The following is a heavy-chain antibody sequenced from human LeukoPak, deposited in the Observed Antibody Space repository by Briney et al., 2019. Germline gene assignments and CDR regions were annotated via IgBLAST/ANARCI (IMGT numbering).Heavy chain of an antibody. CDR3: AKDRAPEYYYDSSGYYYPGY. J-gene: IGHJ4*02. Sequence: GGSLRLSCAASGFTFSSYGMHWVRQAPGKGLEWVAFIRYDGSNEYYADSVKGRFTISRDNSKNTLYLQMNSLRAEDTAVYYCAKDRAPEYYYDSSGYYYPGYWGQGTLVTVSS. CDR2: IRYDGSNE. V-gene: IGHV3-30*02. D-gene: IGHD3-22*01. CDR1: GFTFSSYG.